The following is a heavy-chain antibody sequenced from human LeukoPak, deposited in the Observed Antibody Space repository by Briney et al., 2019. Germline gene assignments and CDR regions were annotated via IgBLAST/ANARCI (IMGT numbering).Heavy chain of an antibody. CDR3: ARGPNCSSTSCYGWSDP. CDR2: VNHSGST. V-gene: IGHV4-34*01. J-gene: IGHJ5*02. CDR1: GGSFSGYY. D-gene: IGHD2-2*01. Sequence: SETLSLTCAVYGGSFSGYYWSWIRQPPGKGLEWIGEVNHSGSTNYNPSLKSRVTISVDTSKNQFSLTLSSVTAADTAVYYCARGPNCSSTSCYGWSDPWGQGTLVTVSS.